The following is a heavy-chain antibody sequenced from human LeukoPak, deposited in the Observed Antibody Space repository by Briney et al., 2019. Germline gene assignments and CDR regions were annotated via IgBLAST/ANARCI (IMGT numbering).Heavy chain of an antibody. CDR1: GYTFTGLY. J-gene: IGHJ6*02. CDR3: ARDRYYGSGSSPYYYYGMDV. Sequence: ASVKTFCKASGYTFTGLYMHLVRPAPRQGLEWMGWINPSGGSTSYAQTLQGRVTMTRDTTTSTVYMEMSSLRSEATAVYYCARDRYYGSGSSPYYYYGMDVWGQGTTVTVSS. V-gene: IGHV1-46*04. CDR2: INPSGGST. D-gene: IGHD3-10*01.